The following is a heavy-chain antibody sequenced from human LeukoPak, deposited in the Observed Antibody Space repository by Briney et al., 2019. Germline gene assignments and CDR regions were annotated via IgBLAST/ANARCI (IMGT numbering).Heavy chain of an antibody. J-gene: IGHJ3*02. CDR2: IYPGNSDT. Sequence: GEFLKISCKGSGYSFTSYWIGWVRQMPGKGLEWMGIIYPGNSDTRYSPSFQGQVTISADKSISTAYLQWSSLKASDTAMYYCARDMTTVTANAFDIWGQGTMVTVSS. CDR1: GYSFTSYW. CDR3: ARDMTTVTANAFDI. V-gene: IGHV5-51*01. D-gene: IGHD4-17*01.